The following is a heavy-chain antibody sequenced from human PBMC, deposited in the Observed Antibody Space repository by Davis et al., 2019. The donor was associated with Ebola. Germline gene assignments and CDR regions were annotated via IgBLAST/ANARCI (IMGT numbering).Heavy chain of an antibody. Sequence: ASVKVSCKASGYTFKNYAISWVRQAPGLGLEWMGWISAYNGNTNYAQILQGRVTMTTDTSTGTAYMELRSLRSDDTAVYFCARTSIVGTTTTASDIWGQGTKVTVSS. J-gene: IGHJ3*02. CDR2: ISAYNGNT. D-gene: IGHD1-26*01. V-gene: IGHV1-18*01. CDR3: ARTSIVGTTTTASDI. CDR1: GYTFKNYA.